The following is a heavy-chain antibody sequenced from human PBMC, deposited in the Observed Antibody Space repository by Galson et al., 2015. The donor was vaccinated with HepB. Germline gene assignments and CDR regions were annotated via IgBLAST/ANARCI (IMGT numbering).Heavy chain of an antibody. CDR3: AKDKGSSWYNYYYGMDV. CDR2: IRYDGSNK. D-gene: IGHD6-13*01. J-gene: IGHJ6*02. V-gene: IGHV3-30*02. Sequence: SLRLSCAASGFTFSSYGMHWVRQAPGKGLEWVAFIRYDGSNKYYADSVKGRFTISRDNSKNTLYLQMNSLRAEDTAVYYCAKDKGSSWYNYYYGMDVWGQGTTVTVSS. CDR1: GFTFSSYG.